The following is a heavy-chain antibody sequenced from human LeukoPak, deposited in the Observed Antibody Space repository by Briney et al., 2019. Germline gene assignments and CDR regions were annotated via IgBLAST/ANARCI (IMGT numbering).Heavy chain of an antibody. J-gene: IGHJ6*03. V-gene: IGHV1-46*01. Sequence: ASVKVSCKASGYTFTSYYMHWVRQAPGQGLEWMGIINPSGGSTSYAQKFQGRVTMTRDMSTSTAYMELSSLRSEDTAVYYCARALLWFGELPSLYYYYYMDVWGKGTTVTISS. CDR3: ARALLWFGELPSLYYYYYMDV. CDR1: GYTFTSYY. D-gene: IGHD3-10*01. CDR2: INPSGGST.